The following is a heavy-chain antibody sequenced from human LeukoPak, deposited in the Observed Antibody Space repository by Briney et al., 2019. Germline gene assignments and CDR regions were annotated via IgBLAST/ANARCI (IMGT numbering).Heavy chain of an antibody. CDR3: ARGPHRRTYDRDNWFDP. CDR2: INPSGDNT. CDR1: GYTFTSYY. D-gene: IGHD3-3*01. Sequence: ASVKVSCKASGYTFTSYYMYWVRQAPGQGLEWMGIINPSGDNTNYAQKFQGRVTMTRDMSTTTVYMELSSLRSEDAAVYYCARGPHRRTYDRDNWFDPWGQGTLVTVSS. J-gene: IGHJ5*02. V-gene: IGHV1-46*01.